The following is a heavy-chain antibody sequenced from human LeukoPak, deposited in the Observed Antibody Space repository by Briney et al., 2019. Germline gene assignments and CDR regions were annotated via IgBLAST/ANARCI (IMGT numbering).Heavy chain of an antibody. CDR1: GGSISSYY. CDR3: ARQYQTTGWFDP. CDR2: IYYSGST. Sequence: SETLSLTCTVSGGSISSYYWSWIRQPPGKGLEWIGYIYYSGSTNYNPSLKSRVTISVDTSKNQFSLKLSSVTAADTAVYYCARQYQTTGWFDPWGQGTLVTVSS. D-gene: IGHD2-2*01. V-gene: IGHV4-59*01. J-gene: IGHJ5*02.